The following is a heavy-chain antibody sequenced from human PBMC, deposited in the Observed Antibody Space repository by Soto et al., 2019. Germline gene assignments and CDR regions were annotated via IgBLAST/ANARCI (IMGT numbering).Heavy chain of an antibody. V-gene: IGHV4-4*02. CDR1: GGSISSSNW. D-gene: IGHD4-17*01. Sequence: NPSETLSLTCAVSGGSISSSNWWSWVRQPPGKGLEWIGEIYHSGSTNYNPSLKSRVTISVDKSKNQFSLKLSSVTAADTAVYYCATFGDSVYYYYYGMDVWGQGTTVTVSS. CDR2: IYHSGST. CDR3: ATFGDSVYYYYYGMDV. J-gene: IGHJ6*02.